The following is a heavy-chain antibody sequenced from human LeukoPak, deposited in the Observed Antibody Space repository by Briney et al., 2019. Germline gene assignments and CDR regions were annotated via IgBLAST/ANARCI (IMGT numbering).Heavy chain of an antibody. Sequence: GGSLRLSCAASGFTFSSYAMHWVRQAPGKGLEWVAVISYDGSNKYYADSVKGRFTISRDNSKNTLYLQMNSLRAEDTAVYYCAILTGDGYWGQGTLVTVSS. J-gene: IGHJ4*02. CDR2: ISYDGSNK. V-gene: IGHV3-30-3*01. CDR1: GFTFSSYA. CDR3: AILTGDGY. D-gene: IGHD7-27*01.